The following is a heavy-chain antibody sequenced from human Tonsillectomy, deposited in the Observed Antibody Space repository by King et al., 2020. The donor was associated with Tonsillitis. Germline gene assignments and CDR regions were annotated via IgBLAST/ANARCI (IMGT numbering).Heavy chain of an antibody. V-gene: IGHV4-39*01. CDR1: GGSISSSSYY. Sequence: LQLQESGPGLVKPSETLSLTCTVSGGSISSSSYYWGWIRQPPGKGLEWIGSIYYSGSTYYNPSLRSRVTISVDTSKNQFSLKLSSVTAADTAVYYCAGHAFVKSSVVAATPGYFDLWGRGTLVTVSS. CDR3: AGHAFVKSSVVAATPGYFDL. CDR2: IYYSGST. J-gene: IGHJ2*01. D-gene: IGHD2-15*01.